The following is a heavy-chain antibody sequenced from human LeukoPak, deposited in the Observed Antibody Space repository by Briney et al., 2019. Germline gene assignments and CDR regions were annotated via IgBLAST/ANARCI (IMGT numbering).Heavy chain of an antibody. CDR3: ARQGAVLASVTWFDP. CDR2: INHSGST. D-gene: IGHD3-3*02. Sequence: SETLSLTCAVYGGSFSGYYWSWIRQPPGKGLEWIGEINHSGSTNYNPSLKSRVTISVDTSKNQFSLKLSSATAADTAVYYCARQGAVLASVTWFDPWGQGTLVTVSS. V-gene: IGHV4-34*01. CDR1: GGSFSGYY. J-gene: IGHJ5*02.